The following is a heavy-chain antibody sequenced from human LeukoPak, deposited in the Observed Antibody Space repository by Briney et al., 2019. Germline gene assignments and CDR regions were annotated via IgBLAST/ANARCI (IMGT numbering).Heavy chain of an antibody. D-gene: IGHD6-19*01. Sequence: SETLSLTCTVPGGSISSYYWSWIRQPAGRGLEWIGRIYTSGSTNYNPSLKSRVTMSVDTSKNQFSLKLSSVTAADTAVYYCARDLYSSGWHLGYWGQGTLVTVSS. CDR2: IYTSGST. CDR1: GGSISSYY. CDR3: ARDLYSSGWHLGY. V-gene: IGHV4-4*07. J-gene: IGHJ4*02.